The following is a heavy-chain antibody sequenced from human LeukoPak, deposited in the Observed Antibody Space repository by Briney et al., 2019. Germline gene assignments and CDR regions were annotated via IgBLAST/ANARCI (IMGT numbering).Heavy chain of an antibody. CDR2: IYSTGST. CDR1: GFTLSSYA. V-gene: IGHV3-66*01. Sequence: GGSLRLSCAASGFTLSSYAMSWVRQAPGKGLEWVSVIYSTGSTYYADSVKGRFTISRDNSKNTLSLQMNNLRAEDTAVYYCVSFYETYWGRGTLVTVSS. D-gene: IGHD2-2*01. CDR3: VSFYETY. J-gene: IGHJ4*02.